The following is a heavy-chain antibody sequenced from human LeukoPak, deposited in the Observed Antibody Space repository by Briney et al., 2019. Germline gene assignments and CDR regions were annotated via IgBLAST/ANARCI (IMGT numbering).Heavy chain of an antibody. CDR2: ISYDGSNK. J-gene: IGHJ4*02. Sequence: GGSLRLSCAASGFTFSSYAMHWVRQAPGKGLEWVAVISYDGSNKYYADSVKGRFTISRDNSKNTLYLQMNSLRAEDTAVYYCARDEQLSYYFDYWGQGTLVTVSS. D-gene: IGHD6-6*01. CDR1: GFTFSSYA. V-gene: IGHV3-30-3*01. CDR3: ARDEQLSYYFDY.